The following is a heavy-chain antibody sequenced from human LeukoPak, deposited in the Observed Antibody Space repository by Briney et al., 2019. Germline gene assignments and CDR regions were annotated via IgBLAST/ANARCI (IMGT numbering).Heavy chain of an antibody. CDR3: ARDSEGDGYNFDT. V-gene: IGHV3-48*04. D-gene: IGHD5-24*01. CDR1: GFTFSSYS. J-gene: IGHJ5*02. CDR2: ISSSSSTI. Sequence: GGSLRLSCAASGFTFSSYSMNWVRQAPGKGLEWVSYISSSSSTIYYADSVKGRFTISRDNSKNTLYLQMNSLRADDTAVYYCARDSEGDGYNFDTWGRGTLVTVSS.